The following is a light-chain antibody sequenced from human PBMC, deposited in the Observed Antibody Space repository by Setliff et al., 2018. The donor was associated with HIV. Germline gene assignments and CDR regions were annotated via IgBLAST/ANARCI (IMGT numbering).Light chain of an antibody. V-gene: IGLV2-14*01. CDR1: NSDVGGYNY. Sequence: QSALTQPASVSGSRGQSITISCTGTNSDVGGYNYVSWYQQHPGKVPQLILYDVSNRPSGISNRFSGSKSGNTASLTISGLQAEDEADYYCGAYTTSSTQILGTGTKVTVL. CDR2: DVS. J-gene: IGLJ1*01. CDR3: GAYTTSSTQI.